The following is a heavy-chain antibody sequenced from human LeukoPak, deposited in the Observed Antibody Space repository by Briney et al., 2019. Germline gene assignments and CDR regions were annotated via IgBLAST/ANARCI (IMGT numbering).Heavy chain of an antibody. J-gene: IGHJ6*03. CDR1: GFIVSTYA. D-gene: IGHD6-13*01. Sequence: GGSLRLSCAASGFIVSTYAMSWVRQAPGKGLEWVSGISGGGGGTYFADSVKGRFTISRDNSKNTLYLQMNSLRAEDTAVYYCAKDKYSSSWPGTYYYYYMDVWGKGTTVTVSS. CDR2: ISGGGGGT. CDR3: AKDKYSSSWPGTYYYYYMDV. V-gene: IGHV3-23*01.